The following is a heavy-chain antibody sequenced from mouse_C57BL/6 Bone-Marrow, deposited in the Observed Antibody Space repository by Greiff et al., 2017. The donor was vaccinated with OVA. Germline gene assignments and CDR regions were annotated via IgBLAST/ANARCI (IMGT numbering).Heavy chain of an antibody. J-gene: IGHJ2*01. CDR3: ARPLITTVGRDYFDY. V-gene: IGHV1-72*01. CDR2: IDPNSGGT. D-gene: IGHD1-1*01. CDR1: GYTFTSYW. Sequence: QVQLQQPGAELVKPGASVKLSCKASGYTFTSYWMHWVKQRPGRGLEWIGRIDPNSGGTKYNEKFKSKATLTVDKPSSTAYMQLSSLTSEDSAVYYCARPLITTVGRDYFDYWGQGTTLTVSS.